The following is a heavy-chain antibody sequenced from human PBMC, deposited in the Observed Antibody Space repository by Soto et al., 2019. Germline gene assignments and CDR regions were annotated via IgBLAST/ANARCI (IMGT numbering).Heavy chain of an antibody. CDR3: ARGLYYYRSWYNYYLLDY. CDR2: VSDGGSP. V-gene: IGHV4-59*01. J-gene: IGHJ4*02. D-gene: IGHD3-22*01. Sequence: SGTLSLTCNVSGGSIHTYYWNWIRQSPGKGLEWIGYVSDGGSPNYNPSLKSRVTISLDTSKNQFSLKLSSVTAADTAVYFCARGLYYYRSWYNYYLLDYWGQGTLVTFYS. CDR1: GGSIHTYY.